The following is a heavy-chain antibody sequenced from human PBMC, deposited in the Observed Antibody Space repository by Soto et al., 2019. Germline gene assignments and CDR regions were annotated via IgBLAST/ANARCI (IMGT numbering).Heavy chain of an antibody. V-gene: IGHV3-53*04. D-gene: IGHD6-6*01. CDR2: IYSGGST. CDR3: ARDRRDCWQLVAGYYGMDV. CDR1: GLTVSSNY. Sequence: GGSLRLSCAASGLTVSSNYMSWVRQAPGKGLEWVSAIYSGGSTYYAASVKGRFTISRHNAKNTLYRQMNSLRAEDTAVYYCARDRRDCWQLVAGYYGMDVWGQGTTVTVSS. J-gene: IGHJ6*02.